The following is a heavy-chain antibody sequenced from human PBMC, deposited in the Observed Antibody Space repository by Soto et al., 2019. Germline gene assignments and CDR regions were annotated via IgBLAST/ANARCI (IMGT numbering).Heavy chain of an antibody. CDR3: AHRTWRTEIFDY. CDR1: GFSLSTSGVG. Sequence: QITLKESGPPLVKPTQTLTLTCTFSGFSLSTSGVGVGWIRQPPGKALEWLALMYWDDDKRYSPSLKSRLTITRDTSKNQVVLTMTNMDPVDTATYYCAHRTWRTEIFDYWGQGTLVTVSS. J-gene: IGHJ4*02. D-gene: IGHD2-2*01. CDR2: MYWDDDK. V-gene: IGHV2-5*02.